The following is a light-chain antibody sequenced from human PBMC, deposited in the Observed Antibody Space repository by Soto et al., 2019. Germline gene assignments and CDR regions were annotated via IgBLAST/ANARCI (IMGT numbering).Light chain of an antibody. CDR2: SND. V-gene: IGLV1-44*01. CDR3: AEGEDSLNFYV. CDR1: SFNIGTNN. J-gene: IGLJ1*01. Sequence: QSALTQPPSASGTPGQRVTIFCSGNSFNIGTNNVNWYQQLPGTAPKLLVHSNDERPSGVPDRFSGSKSGTSASLAISGLQSEDGADYYWAEGEDSLNFYVFEMGTRVTVL.